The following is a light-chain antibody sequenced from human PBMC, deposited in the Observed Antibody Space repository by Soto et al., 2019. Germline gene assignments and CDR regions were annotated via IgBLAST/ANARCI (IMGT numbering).Light chain of an antibody. CDR3: QHPVT. J-gene: IGKJ1*01. Sequence: DIQMTQSPSTLSASVGDRVTITCRASQSISSWLAWYQQKPGKAPKLLIYKASSLESGVPSRFSGSGSGTEFTLTTSSLQPDDFATYYCQHPVTFGQGTKVEIK. CDR2: KAS. V-gene: IGKV1-5*03. CDR1: QSISSW.